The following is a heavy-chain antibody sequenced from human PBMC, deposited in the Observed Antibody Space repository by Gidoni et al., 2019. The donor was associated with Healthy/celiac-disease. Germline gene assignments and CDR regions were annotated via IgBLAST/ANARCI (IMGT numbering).Heavy chain of an antibody. CDR2: IYYSGST. J-gene: IGHJ3*02. Sequence: QLQLQESGPGLGKPSETLSLTGTVSGGSISSSSYYWGWIRQPPGKGLEWIGSIYYSGSTYYNPSLKSRVTISVDTSKNQFSLKLSSVTAADTAVYYCARKEDFGITGSDAFDIWGQGTMVTVSS. D-gene: IGHD3-3*01. CDR3: ARKEDFGITGSDAFDI. CDR1: GGSISSSSYY. V-gene: IGHV4-39*01.